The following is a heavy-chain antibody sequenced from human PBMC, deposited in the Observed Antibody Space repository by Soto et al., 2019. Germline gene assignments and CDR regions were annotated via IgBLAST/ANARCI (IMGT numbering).Heavy chain of an antibody. V-gene: IGHV5-10-1*01. CDR2: IDPSDSYT. CDR3: ARQINTYYYDSSGYRELYAFDI. J-gene: IGHJ3*02. D-gene: IGHD3-22*01. Sequence: LGESLKISCKGSGYSFTSYWISWVRQMPGKGLEWMGRIDPSDSYTNYSPSFQGHVTISADKSISTAYLQWSSLKASDTAMYYCARQINTYYYDSSGYRELYAFDIWGQGTMVTVSS. CDR1: GYSFTSYW.